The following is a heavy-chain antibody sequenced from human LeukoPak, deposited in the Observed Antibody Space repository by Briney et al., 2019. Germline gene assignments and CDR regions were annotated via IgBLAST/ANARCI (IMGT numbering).Heavy chain of an antibody. J-gene: IGHJ4*02. V-gene: IGHV3-7*01. CDR3: ARGGSWFDY. CDR2: IKQDGSEK. D-gene: IGHD3-10*01. CDR1: GFTFDTYW. Sequence: GGSLRLSCAASGFTFDTYWMSWVRQAPGKGLEWVANIKQDGSEKDYVDSVKGRFTISRDNAKNTLFLQMNSLRAGDTAVYYCARGGSWFDYWGQGSLVTVSS.